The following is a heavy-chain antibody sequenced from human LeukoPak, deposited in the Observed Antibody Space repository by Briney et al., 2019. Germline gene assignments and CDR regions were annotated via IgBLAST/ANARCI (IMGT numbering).Heavy chain of an antibody. V-gene: IGHV3-49*04. Sequence: GGSLRLSCTASGFTFGGYAMNWVRQAPGKGLEWVGFIRSKAYGGTTEYAAYVKGRFTISRNDSKSIAYLQMNSLKTEDTAVYYCTSLPYGGYTFDYWGQRTLVTVSS. CDR3: TSLPYGGYTFDY. J-gene: IGHJ4*02. D-gene: IGHD5-12*01. CDR2: IRSKAYGGTT. CDR1: GFTFGGYA.